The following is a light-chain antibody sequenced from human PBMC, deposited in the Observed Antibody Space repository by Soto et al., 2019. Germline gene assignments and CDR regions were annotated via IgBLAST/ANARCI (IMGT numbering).Light chain of an antibody. V-gene: IGKV1-39*01. CDR2: AAS. J-gene: IGKJ1*01. Sequence: DVQLTQSPSSLSVFVGDSVTVTCRASQNIITYLHWYHQKPGEAPTLLINAASTLQSGVPSRFSGSGSGTDFTLTINSLQPEDVGTYYCQQSYCNPTFGQGTTVEIK. CDR1: QNIITY. CDR3: QQSYCNPT.